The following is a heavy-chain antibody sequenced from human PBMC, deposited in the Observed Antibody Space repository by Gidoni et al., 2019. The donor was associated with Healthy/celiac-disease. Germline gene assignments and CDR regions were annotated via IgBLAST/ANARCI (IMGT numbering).Heavy chain of an antibody. CDR3: AKARVAGTDAFGI. Sequence: VQLLESGGGLVQPGGSLRLSCAASGFTFSSYAMSWVRQAPRKGLEWVSAISGSGGSTYYADSVKGRFTISRDNSKNTLYLQMNSLRAEDTAVYYCAKARVAGTDAFGIWGQGTMVTVSS. CDR1: GFTFSSYA. V-gene: IGHV3-23*01. J-gene: IGHJ3*02. D-gene: IGHD6-13*01. CDR2: ISGSGGST.